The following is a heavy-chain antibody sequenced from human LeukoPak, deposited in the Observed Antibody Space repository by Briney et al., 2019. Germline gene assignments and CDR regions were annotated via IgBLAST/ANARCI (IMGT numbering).Heavy chain of an antibody. V-gene: IGHV4-59*01. Sequence: SETLSLTCTVSGGSISSYYWSWIRQPPGKGLEWIGYIYYSRSTNYNPSLKSRVTISVDTSKNQFSLKLSSVTAADTAVYYCARAPRDGYNDYWGQGTLVTVSS. D-gene: IGHD5-24*01. J-gene: IGHJ4*02. CDR1: GGSISSYY. CDR2: IYYSRST. CDR3: ARAPRDGYNDY.